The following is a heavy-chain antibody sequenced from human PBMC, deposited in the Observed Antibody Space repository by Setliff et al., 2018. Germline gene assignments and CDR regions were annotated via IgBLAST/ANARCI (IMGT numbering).Heavy chain of an antibody. V-gene: IGHV4-61*09. J-gene: IGHJ5*02. D-gene: IGHD3-3*01. Sequence: PSETLSLTCTVSGGAISSGDYYWTWTRQPAGKGLEWIGHTHTSGRTNYNPSLKSRVTISVDTSKNQFSLNLSSVTAEDTAVYYCARRVAIFGVVLLNWFDPWGQGTLVTV. CDR1: GGAISSGDYY. CDR3: ARRVAIFGVVLLNWFDP. CDR2: THTSGRT.